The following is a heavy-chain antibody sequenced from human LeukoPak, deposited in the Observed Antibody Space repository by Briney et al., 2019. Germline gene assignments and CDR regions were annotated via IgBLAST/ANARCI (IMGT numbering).Heavy chain of an antibody. Sequence: GESLKISCKGSGYSFTSYWIGWVRQMPGKGLEWMGIIYPGDSDTRYSPSFQGQVTISADKSINTAYLQWSSLKASDTAMYYCARLGGSYYSSCYYYYMDVWGKGTTVTVSS. CDR1: GYSFTSYW. CDR3: ARLGGSYYSSCYYYYMDV. V-gene: IGHV5-51*01. J-gene: IGHJ6*03. CDR2: IYPGDSDT. D-gene: IGHD1-26*01.